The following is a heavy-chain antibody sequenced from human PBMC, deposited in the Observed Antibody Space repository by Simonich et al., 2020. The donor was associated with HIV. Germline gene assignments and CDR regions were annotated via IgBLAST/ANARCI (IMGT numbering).Heavy chain of an antibody. CDR1: GGYLSNYY. J-gene: IGHJ4*02. D-gene: IGHD7-27*01. CDR2: IYYSGKH. CDR3: ARQGGAIGLGY. Sequence: QVQLQQWGAGLLKSSETLSLTCAVYGGYLSNYYWSWIRQPPGKGLEWIGSIYYSGKHHYNPALTRRPTISVDTSKNQFSLKLSSVTAADTAVYYCARQGGAIGLGYWGQGTLFTVSS. V-gene: IGHV4-34*01.